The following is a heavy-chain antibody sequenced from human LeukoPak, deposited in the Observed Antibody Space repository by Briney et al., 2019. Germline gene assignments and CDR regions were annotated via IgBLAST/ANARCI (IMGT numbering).Heavy chain of an antibody. Sequence: ASVKVSCKASGYTFTNYYIHWMRQAPGQGLEWMGIINPSGGSTTYAQKFQGRVTMTRDTSTSTVYMELRSLRSEDTAVYYCAKVRRVGGYSYGSLFDYWGQGTLVTVSS. D-gene: IGHD5-18*01. J-gene: IGHJ4*02. CDR3: AKVRRVGGYSYGSLFDY. V-gene: IGHV1-46*01. CDR2: INPSGGST. CDR1: GYTFTNYY.